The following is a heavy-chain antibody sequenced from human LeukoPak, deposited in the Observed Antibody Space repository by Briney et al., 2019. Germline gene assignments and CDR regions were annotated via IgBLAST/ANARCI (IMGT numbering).Heavy chain of an antibody. CDR1: GFTFSSYA. J-gene: IGHJ5*01. Sequence: GGSLRLSCAASGFTFSSYAMHWVRQAPGKGLEWVAVISYDGSNKYYADSVKGRFTISRDNPKNTLYLQMNSLRAEDTAVYYCARGDLYSYGYPLEFDSWGQGTLVTVSS. D-gene: IGHD5-18*01. CDR3: ARGDLYSYGYPLEFDS. CDR2: ISYDGSNK. V-gene: IGHV3-30*04.